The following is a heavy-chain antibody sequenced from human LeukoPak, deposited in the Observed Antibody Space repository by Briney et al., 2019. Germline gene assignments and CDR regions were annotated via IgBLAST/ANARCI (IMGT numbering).Heavy chain of an antibody. Sequence: GESLRLSCAASGFTFSNNAMSWDRQAPGKGLEWVSTIDYSGGNTYYSGSVKGRFTISRDNSKNTLNMQMNSLRAEDTAIYYCAKVPYSDYGSGRPPFMDVWGQGTTVAVS. CDR3: AKVPYSDYGSGRPPFMDV. D-gene: IGHD3-10*01. V-gene: IGHV3-23*01. CDR2: IDYSGGNT. CDR1: GFTFSNNA. J-gene: IGHJ6*02.